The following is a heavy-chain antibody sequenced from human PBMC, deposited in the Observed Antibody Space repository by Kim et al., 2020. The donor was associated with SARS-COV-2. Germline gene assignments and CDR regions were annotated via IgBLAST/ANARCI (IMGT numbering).Heavy chain of an antibody. J-gene: IGHJ2*01. CDR1: GGSISSGGYY. Sequence: SETLSLTCTVSGGSISSGGYYWSWIRQHPGKGLEWIGYIYYSGSTYYNPSLKSRVTISVDTSKNQFSLKLSSVTAADTAVYYSARGPLRITMIVVVTHWYFDLWGRGTLVTVSS. CDR3: ARGPLRITMIVVVTHWYFDL. CDR2: IYYSGST. D-gene: IGHD3-22*01. V-gene: IGHV4-31*03.